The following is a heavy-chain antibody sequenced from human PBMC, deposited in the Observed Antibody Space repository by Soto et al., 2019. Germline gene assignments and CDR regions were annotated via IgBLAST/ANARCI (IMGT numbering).Heavy chain of an antibody. CDR1: GFSFSSYA. CDR2: ISHDGINK. V-gene: IGHV3-30-3*01. D-gene: IGHD6-19*01. J-gene: IGHJ5*02. Sequence: QVQLVESGGGVVQPGRSLRLSCTASGFSFSSYAMYWFRQPPGKGLEWVAVISHDGINKHYADSVKGRVTVSRDNSNHSLVLQLNSLRGEDTAMYYCARDMYSSDYFVKWFEPWGQGTLVTVSS. CDR3: ARDMYSSDYFVKWFEP.